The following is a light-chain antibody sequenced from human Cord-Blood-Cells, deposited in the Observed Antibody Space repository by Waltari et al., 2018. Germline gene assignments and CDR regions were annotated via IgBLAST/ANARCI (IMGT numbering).Light chain of an antibody. Sequence: QSALTQPASVSGTPGQSLTISCTGTRSDVGGYNYVSWYQQHPGKAPKLMIYYVSNRPSGVSNRFSGSRSGNTASLTISGLQAEDEADYYCISYTSSSTLVFGRGTKLTVL. CDR2: YVS. V-gene: IGLV2-14*01. CDR1: RSDVGGYNY. J-gene: IGLJ2*01. CDR3: ISYTSSSTLV.